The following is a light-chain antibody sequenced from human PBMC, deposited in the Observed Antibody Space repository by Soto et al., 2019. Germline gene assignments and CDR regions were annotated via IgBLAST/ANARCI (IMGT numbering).Light chain of an antibody. CDR2: GAS. V-gene: IGKV3-15*01. CDR3: QQYNNWPPG. J-gene: IGKJ5*01. CDR1: QSVSSN. Sequence: EIGMSQSPASLSVSQGERATLSCRASQSVSSNLAWYQQKPGQAPRLLIYGASTRATGIPARFSGSGSGTEFTLTISSLQSEDFAVYYCQQYNNWPPGFGQGTRLEI.